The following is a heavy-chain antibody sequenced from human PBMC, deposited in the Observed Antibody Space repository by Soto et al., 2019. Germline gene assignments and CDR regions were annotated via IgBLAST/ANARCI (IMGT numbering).Heavy chain of an antibody. D-gene: IGHD4-17*01. J-gene: IGHJ4*02. CDR3: ASLSDDYALGGVDY. Sequence: QVQLVQSGAEVRKPGGSVKVSCKASGYTFTSYGISWVRQAPGQGPEWMGWISAYNGNTNYAQKLQGRVTMTTDTSTSTAYMELRSLRSDDTAVYYCASLSDDYALGGVDYWGQGTLVTVSS. CDR1: GYTFTSYG. CDR2: ISAYNGNT. V-gene: IGHV1-18*01.